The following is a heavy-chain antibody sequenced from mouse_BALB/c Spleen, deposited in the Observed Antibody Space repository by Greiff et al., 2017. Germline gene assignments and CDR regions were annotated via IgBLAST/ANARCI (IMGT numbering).Heavy chain of an antibody. CDR2: INPSNGGT. CDR1: GYTFTSYY. V-gene: IGHV1S81*02. Sequence: VQLQQSGAELVKPGASVKLSCKASGYTFTSYYMYWVKQRPGQGLEWIGEINPSNGGTNFNEKFKSKATLTVDKSSSTAYMQLSSLTSEDSAVYYCTRSALYGNDGWFAYWGQGTLVTVSA. CDR3: TRSALYGNDGWFAY. J-gene: IGHJ3*01. D-gene: IGHD2-10*02.